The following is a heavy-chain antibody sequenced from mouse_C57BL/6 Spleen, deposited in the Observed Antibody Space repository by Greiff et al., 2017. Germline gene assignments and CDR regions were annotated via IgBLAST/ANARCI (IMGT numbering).Heavy chain of an antibody. CDR2: ISSGSSPI. V-gene: IGHV5-17*01. CDR1: DFTFSDFE. Sequence: EVRLGGSGGGLVRPEGSLNLSCPPSDFTFSDFELHWFRQAPEKGLGGVGYISSGSSPIYYADTVKGRFTISRDNAKNTLFLQMTSLRSEDTAMYYCARGGGTGFDYWGQGTTLTVSS. D-gene: IGHD4-1*01. J-gene: IGHJ2*01. CDR3: ARGGGTGFDY.